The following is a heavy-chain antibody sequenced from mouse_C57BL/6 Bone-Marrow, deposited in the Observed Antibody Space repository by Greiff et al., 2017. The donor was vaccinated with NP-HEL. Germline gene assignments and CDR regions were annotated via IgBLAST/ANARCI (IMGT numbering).Heavy chain of an antibody. Sequence: QVQLQQSGAELMKPGASVKLSCKATGYTFTGYWIEWVKQRPGHGLEWIGEILPGSGSTNYNAKFKGKATFTADTSSNTAYMQLSSLTTEDSAIYYCARDYASRGGAMDYWGQGTSVTVSS. D-gene: IGHD1-1*01. V-gene: IGHV1-9*01. J-gene: IGHJ4*01. CDR3: ARDYASRGGAMDY. CDR1: GYTFTGYW. CDR2: ILPGSGST.